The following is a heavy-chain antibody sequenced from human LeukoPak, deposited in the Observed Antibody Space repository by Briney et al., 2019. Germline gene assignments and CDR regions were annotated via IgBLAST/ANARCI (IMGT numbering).Heavy chain of an antibody. CDR1: SGSITGHH. CDR2: FYDSGDF. J-gene: IGHJ3*02. V-gene: IGHV4-59*08. D-gene: IGHD2-21*01. Sequence: SETLSLTCTVSSGSITGHHWTWIRQPPGTGLEWIGYFYDSGDFNYNPSLKSRVTISMDMSNNQFSLSMSPVTAADTAMYYCARLLRPGGRKGDCFDIWGQGTMVTVSS. CDR3: ARLLRPGGRKGDCFDI.